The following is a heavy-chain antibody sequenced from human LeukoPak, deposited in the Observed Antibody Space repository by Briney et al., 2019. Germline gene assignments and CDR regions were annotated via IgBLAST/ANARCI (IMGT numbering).Heavy chain of an antibody. J-gene: IGHJ5*02. CDR2: ISTNGDST. V-gene: IGHV3-64*01. CDR3: AREVDGGFDP. D-gene: IGHD3-16*01. Sequence: GGSLRLSCAASGFTFSAYTMHWVRQAPGKGLESVSAISTNGDSTYYVKSVKDRFTISGDDSKNTLYLQMGSLRVEDMAVYYCAREVDGGFDPWGQGTLVTVSS. CDR1: GFTFSAYT.